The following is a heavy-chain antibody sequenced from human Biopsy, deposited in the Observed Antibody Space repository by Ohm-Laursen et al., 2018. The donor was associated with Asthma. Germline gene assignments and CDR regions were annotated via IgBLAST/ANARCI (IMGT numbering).Heavy chain of an antibody. J-gene: IGHJ6*02. CDR3: ARCQVGYSSGWSLLLKKIYYSGMDV. CDR1: GGTSSNFA. CDR2: IMTVFGTT. D-gene: IGHD6-19*01. Sequence: EASVKVSYKAPGGTSSNFAISWVRQAPGQGLEWLGGIMTVFGTTNYAQKFQGRVTITADESTSTAYMEVTSLRSEDTAIYYCARCQVGYSSGWSLLLKKIYYSGMDVWGQGTAVTVSS. V-gene: IGHV1-69*13.